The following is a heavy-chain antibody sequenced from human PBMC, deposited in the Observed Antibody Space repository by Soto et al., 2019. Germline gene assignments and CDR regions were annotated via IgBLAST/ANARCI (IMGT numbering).Heavy chain of an antibody. Sequence: ASVKVSCKASGYTFTSYAMHWVRQAPGQRLEWMGWINAGNGNTKYSQKFQGRVTITRDTSASTAYMELSSLRSEDTAVYYCARVPLYYYDSSGYYPGALDVWRQGKMVTVS. CDR3: ARVPLYYYDSSGYYPGALDV. J-gene: IGHJ3*01. D-gene: IGHD3-22*01. CDR2: INAGNGNT. V-gene: IGHV1-3*01. CDR1: GYTFTSYA.